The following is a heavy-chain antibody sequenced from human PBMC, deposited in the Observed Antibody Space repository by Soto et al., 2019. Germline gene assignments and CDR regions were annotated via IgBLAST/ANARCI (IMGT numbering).Heavy chain of an antibody. V-gene: IGHV3-23*01. CDR1: GFTFSSYA. Sequence: PGGSLRLSCAASGFTFSSYAMSWVRQAPGKGLEWVSAISGSGGSTYYADSVKGRFTISRDNSKNTLYLQMNSLRAEDTAVYYCAKDRQQLVADYYHYYHLDVWGKGTTVTVSS. CDR3: AKDRQQLVADYYHYYHLDV. D-gene: IGHD6-6*01. CDR2: ISGSGGST. J-gene: IGHJ6*03.